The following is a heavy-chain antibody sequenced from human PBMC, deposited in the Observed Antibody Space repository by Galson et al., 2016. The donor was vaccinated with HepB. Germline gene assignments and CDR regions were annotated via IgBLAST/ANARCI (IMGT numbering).Heavy chain of an antibody. Sequence: PALVKPTQTLTLTCTFSGFSLSTGGAAVGWIRQPSGKALEWLALIYWNNDKRYSPSLKSRLTITKDTSKKQVFLIMTNMDPVDTATYHCVHAYHKYCSRTTCYTSFDYWGQGTLVTVSS. CDR2: IYWNNDK. J-gene: IGHJ4*02. D-gene: IGHD2-2*02. CDR3: VHAYHKYCSRTTCYTSFDY. CDR1: GFSLSTGGAA. V-gene: IGHV2-5*01.